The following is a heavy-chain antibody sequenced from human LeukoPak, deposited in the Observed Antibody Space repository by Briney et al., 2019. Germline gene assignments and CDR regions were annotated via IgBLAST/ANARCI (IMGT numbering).Heavy chain of an antibody. CDR1: GGTFSSYA. J-gene: IGHJ4*02. D-gene: IGHD1-26*01. Sequence: GASVKVSCKASGGTFSSYAISWVRQAPGQGLEWMGRIIPILGIANYAQKFQGRVTITADKSTSTAYMELSSLRSEDTAVYYCARYTGGSYPYFDYWGQGTLVTVSS. CDR3: ARYTGGSYPYFDY. V-gene: IGHV1-69*04. CDR2: IIPILGIA.